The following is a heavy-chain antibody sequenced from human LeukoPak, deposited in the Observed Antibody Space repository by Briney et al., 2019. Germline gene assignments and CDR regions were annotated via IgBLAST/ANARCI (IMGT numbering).Heavy chain of an antibody. CDR2: ISYDGSNK. J-gene: IGHJ6*02. CDR3: ARGLHSSGYYYVYYYYGMDV. CDR1: GFTFSSYA. Sequence: GRSLRLSCAASGFTFSSYAMHWVRQAPSKGLEWVAVISYDGSNKYYADSVKGRFTISRDNSKNSLYLQMNSLRDEDTAVYYCARGLHSSGYYYVYYYYGMDVWGQGTTVTVSS. V-gene: IGHV3-30-3*01. D-gene: IGHD3-22*01.